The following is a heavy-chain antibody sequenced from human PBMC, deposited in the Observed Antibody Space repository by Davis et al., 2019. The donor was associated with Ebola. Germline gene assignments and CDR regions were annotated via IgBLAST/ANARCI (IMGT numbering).Heavy chain of an antibody. Sequence: SVKVSCKTSGYIFSNYYFHWVRQAPGQGLEWMGGIIPIFGTANYAQKFQGRVTITADESTSTAYMELSSLRSEDTAVYYCARGRITMVRGVLNWFDPWGQGTLVTVSS. CDR3: ARGRITMVRGVLNWFDP. J-gene: IGHJ5*02. V-gene: IGHV1-69*13. CDR1: GYIFSNYY. D-gene: IGHD3-10*01. CDR2: IIPIFGTA.